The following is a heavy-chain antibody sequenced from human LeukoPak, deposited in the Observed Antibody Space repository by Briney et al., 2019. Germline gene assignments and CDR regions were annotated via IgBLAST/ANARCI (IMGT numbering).Heavy chain of an antibody. Sequence: PGGSLRLSCAASGFTFSSYWLHWVRQAPGKGLVWVSRINSDGSSTSYADSVKGRFTISRDNAKNTLYLQMNSLRAEDTAVYYCARSVVVVAATLGYWGQGTLVTVSS. CDR1: GFTFSSYW. CDR3: ARSVVVVAATLGY. J-gene: IGHJ4*02. D-gene: IGHD2-15*01. V-gene: IGHV3-74*01. CDR2: INSDGSST.